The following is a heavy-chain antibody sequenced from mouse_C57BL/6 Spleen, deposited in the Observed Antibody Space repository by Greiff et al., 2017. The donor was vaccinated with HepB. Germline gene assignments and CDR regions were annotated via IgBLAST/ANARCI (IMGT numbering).Heavy chain of an antibody. CDR3: ATHKRSTWLAY. CDR2: INYDGSST. Sequence: EVQLVESEGGLVQPGSSMKLSCTASGFTFSDYYMAWVRQVPEKGLEWVANINYDGSSTYYLDSLKSRFIISRDNAKNILYLQMSSLKSEDTATYYCATHKRSTWLAYWGQGTLVTVSA. CDR1: GFTFSDYY. V-gene: IGHV5-16*01. J-gene: IGHJ3*01. D-gene: IGHD1-1*01.